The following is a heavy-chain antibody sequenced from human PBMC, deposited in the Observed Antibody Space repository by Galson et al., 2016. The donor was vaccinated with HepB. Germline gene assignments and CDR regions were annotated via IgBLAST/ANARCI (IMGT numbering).Heavy chain of an antibody. CDR3: ARVVRDYRTYSYSGPSYAMDV. CDR2: ISWNSAYV. D-gene: IGHD5-18*01. J-gene: IGHJ6*02. CDR1: GFAFDIYA. V-gene: IGHV3-9*01. Sequence: SLRLSCAASGFAFDIYAIHWARQAPGKGLEWVSGISWNSAYVGYADSVKGRFTISRDNAKNSLYLQMNSLRAEDTALYYCARVVRDYRTYSYSGPSYAMDVWGQGTTVTVSS.